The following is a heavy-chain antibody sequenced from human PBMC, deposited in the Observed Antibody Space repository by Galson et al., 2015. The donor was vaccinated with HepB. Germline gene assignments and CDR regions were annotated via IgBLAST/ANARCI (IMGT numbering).Heavy chain of an antibody. D-gene: IGHD3-22*01. V-gene: IGHV1-69*13. CDR2: IVPIFGTA. Sequence: SVKVSCKASGGTFSSCAISWVRQAPGQGLEWMGGIVPIFGTANYAQKFQGRVTITADESTSTAYMDLSSLRSEDTAVYFCAREANYYDSSGNLAAGPQYFEYWGQGTLVTVSS. CDR1: GGTFSSCA. J-gene: IGHJ4*02. CDR3: AREANYYDSSGNLAAGPQYFEY.